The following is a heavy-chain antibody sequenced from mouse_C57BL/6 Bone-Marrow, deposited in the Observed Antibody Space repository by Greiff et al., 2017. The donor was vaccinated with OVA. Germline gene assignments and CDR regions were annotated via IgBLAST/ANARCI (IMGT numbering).Heavy chain of an antibody. CDR3: ARYMAGGDY. V-gene: IGHV1-82*01. Sequence: QVQLKESGPELVKPGASVKISCKASGYAFSSSWMNWVKQRPGKGLEWIGRIYPGDGDTNYNGKFKGKATLTADKSSSTAYMQLSSLTSEDSAVYFCARYMAGGDYWGQGTSVTVSS. D-gene: IGHD1-1*02. CDR2: IYPGDGDT. CDR1: GYAFSSSW. J-gene: IGHJ4*01.